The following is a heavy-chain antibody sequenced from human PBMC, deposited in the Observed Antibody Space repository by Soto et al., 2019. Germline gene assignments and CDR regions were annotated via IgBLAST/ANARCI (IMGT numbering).Heavy chain of an antibody. CDR3: TTDGYDYVWGSYRYSDY. CDR1: GFTFSNAW. Sequence: GGSLRLSCAASGFTFSNAWMSWVRQAPGKGLEWVGRIKSKTDGGTTDYAAPVKGRFTISRDDSKNTLYLQMNSLKTEDTAVYYCTTDGYDYVWGSYRYSDYWGQGTLVTVSS. CDR2: IKSKTDGGTT. J-gene: IGHJ4*02. V-gene: IGHV3-15*01. D-gene: IGHD3-16*02.